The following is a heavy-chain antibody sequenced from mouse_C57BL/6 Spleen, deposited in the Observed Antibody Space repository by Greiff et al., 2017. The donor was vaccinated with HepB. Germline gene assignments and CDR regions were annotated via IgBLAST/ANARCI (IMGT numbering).Heavy chain of an antibody. CDR3: ARSGVTTVVGGNYFDY. CDR1: GYTFTSYW. D-gene: IGHD1-1*01. J-gene: IGHJ2*01. Sequence: QVQLKQPGTELVKPGASVKLSCKASGYTFTSYWMHWVKQRPGQGLEWIGNINPSNGGTNYNEKFKSKATLTVDKSSSTAYMQLSSLTSEDSAVYYCARSGVTTVVGGNYFDYWGQGTTLTVSS. CDR2: INPSNGGT. V-gene: IGHV1-53*01.